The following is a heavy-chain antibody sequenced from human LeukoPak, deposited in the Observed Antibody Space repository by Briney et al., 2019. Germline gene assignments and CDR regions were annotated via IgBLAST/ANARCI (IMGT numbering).Heavy chain of an antibody. D-gene: IGHD2-2*01. V-gene: IGHV3-23*01. CDR3: AKSSDGSTSFDQ. CDR1: GFTFSNYW. Sequence: PGGSLRLSCAASGFTFSNYWMSWVRQAPGKGLEWVSGISDSGGTTYYVDSVKGRFTISRDNSKNTLYLQINSLRAEDMALYYCAKSSDGSTSFDQWGQGTLVTVSS. CDR2: ISDSGGTT. J-gene: IGHJ4*02.